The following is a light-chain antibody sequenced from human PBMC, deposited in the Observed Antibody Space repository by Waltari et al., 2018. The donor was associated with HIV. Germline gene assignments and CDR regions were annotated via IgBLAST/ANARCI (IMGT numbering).Light chain of an antibody. V-gene: IGLV3-10*01. CDR2: EDT. CDR1: ALPKKY. Sequence: SYELTQPPSVSVSPGQTARITCSGGALPKKYAYWYQQKSGQAPVLVIYEDTNRPSEIPERFSGSSSGTKATLTISGAQVEDEADYYCYSTDISGNYVVFGGGTKLTVL. CDR3: YSTDISGNYVV. J-gene: IGLJ2*01.